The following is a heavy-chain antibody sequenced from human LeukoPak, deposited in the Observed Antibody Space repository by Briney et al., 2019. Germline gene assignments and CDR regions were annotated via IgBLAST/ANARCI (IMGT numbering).Heavy chain of an antibody. D-gene: IGHD2-8*01. V-gene: IGHV4-59*01. CDR2: IYDSGST. J-gene: IGHJ4*02. Sequence: PSETLSLTCTVSGGSMSSYYWSWIRQPPGKGLEWIGYIYDSGSTNYNPSLKSRVTISVDTSKNQFSLKLSSVTAADTAVYYCARHRYADKIVDYWGQGTLVTVSS. CDR1: GGSMSSYY. CDR3: ARHRYADKIVDY.